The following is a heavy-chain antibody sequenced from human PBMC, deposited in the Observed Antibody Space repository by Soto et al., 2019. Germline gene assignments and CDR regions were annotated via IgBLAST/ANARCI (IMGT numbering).Heavy chain of an antibody. V-gene: IGHV3-33*01. Sequence: GGSLRLSCAASGFTFSSYGMHWVRQAPGKGLEWVAVIWYDGSNKYYADSVKGRFTISRDNSKNTLYLQMNSLRAEDTAVYYWARDWLYGQEGFDYWGQGTLVPVSS. D-gene: IGHD3-10*01. CDR1: GFTFSSYG. CDR2: IWYDGSNK. CDR3: ARDWLYGQEGFDY. J-gene: IGHJ4*02.